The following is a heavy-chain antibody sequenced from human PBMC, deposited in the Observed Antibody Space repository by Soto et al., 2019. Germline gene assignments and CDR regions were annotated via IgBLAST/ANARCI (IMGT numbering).Heavy chain of an antibody. CDR2: ISAYNGNT. D-gene: IGHD3-22*01. J-gene: IGHJ6*02. Sequence: QVQLVQSGAEVKKPGASVKFSCKASGYTFTSYGISWVRQAPGQGLEWMGWISAYNGNTNYAQKLQGRVTMTTDTSTSTAYMELRRLRSDDTAGDYCARDMGSSGRPYYYYGMDVWGQGTTVTVSS. V-gene: IGHV1-18*01. CDR1: GYTFTSYG. CDR3: ARDMGSSGRPYYYYGMDV.